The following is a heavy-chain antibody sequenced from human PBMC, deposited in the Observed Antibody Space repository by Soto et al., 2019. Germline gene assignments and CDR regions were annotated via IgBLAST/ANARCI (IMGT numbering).Heavy chain of an antibody. CDR2: INAGNGNT. CDR1: GYNFTSYA. CDR3: ARGASLHGVYYYYYGMDV. Sequence: GASVKVSCKASGYNFTSYAMHWVRQAPGQRLEWMGWINAGNGNTKYSQKFQGRVTITRDTSASTAYMELSSLRSEDTAVYYCARGASLHGVYYYYYGMDVWGQGTTVTVSS. V-gene: IGHV1-3*01. J-gene: IGHJ6*02. D-gene: IGHD3-3*01.